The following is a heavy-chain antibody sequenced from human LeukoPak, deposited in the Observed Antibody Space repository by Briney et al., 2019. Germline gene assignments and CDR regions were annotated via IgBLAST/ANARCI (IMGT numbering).Heavy chain of an antibody. CDR1: GYTLTELS. D-gene: IGHD3-22*01. CDR2: ISSSSSYI. Sequence: ASVKVSCKVSGYTLTELSMHWVRQAPGKGLEWVSSISSSSSYIYYADSLKGRFTISRDNAKNSLYLQMNSLRAEDTAVYYCARDLRSSGYYAFDYWGQGTLVTVSS. V-gene: IGHV3-21*01. J-gene: IGHJ4*02. CDR3: ARDLRSSGYYAFDY.